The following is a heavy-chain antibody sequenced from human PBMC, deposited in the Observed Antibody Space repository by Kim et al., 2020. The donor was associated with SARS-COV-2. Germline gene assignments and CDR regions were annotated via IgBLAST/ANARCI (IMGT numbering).Heavy chain of an antibody. Sequence: SVKVSCKASGGTFSSYAISWVRQAPGQGLEWMGGIIPIFGTANYAQKFQGRVTITADESTSTAYMELSSLRSEDTAVYYCASDVTLGADAFDIWGQGTMVTVSS. V-gene: IGHV1-69*13. CDR2: IIPIFGTA. CDR1: GGTFSSYA. CDR3: ASDVTLGADAFDI. D-gene: IGHD3-16*01. J-gene: IGHJ3*02.